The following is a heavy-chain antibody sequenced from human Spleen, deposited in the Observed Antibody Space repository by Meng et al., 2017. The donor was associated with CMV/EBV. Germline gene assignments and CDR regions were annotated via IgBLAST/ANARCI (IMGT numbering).Heavy chain of an antibody. D-gene: IGHD6-13*01. J-gene: IGHJ6*02. Sequence: SETLSLTCNVSGGSISSSSHYWGWIRQPPGKGLEWIGSIYYSGSTYYNPSLKSRVTISVDTSKNQFSLKLSSVTAADTAVYYCARYYSSSWLGYYYGMDVWGQGTTVTVSS. V-gene: IGHV4-39*01. CDR2: IYYSGST. CDR3: ARYYSSSWLGYYYGMDV. CDR1: GGSISSSSHY.